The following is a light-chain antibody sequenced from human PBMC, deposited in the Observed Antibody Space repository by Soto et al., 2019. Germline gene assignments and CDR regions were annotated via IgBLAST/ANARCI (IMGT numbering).Light chain of an antibody. CDR1: QSISSW. V-gene: IGKV1-5*03. CDR2: EAS. Sequence: DIQMTQSPSTLSASVGDRVTITCRASQSISSWLAWYQQKPGKAPKLLIYEASSLESGAPSRFSGIRSGTEVTITISSLQPDDFATYDCQQYNSYSPRSFGQGTKVEIK. CDR3: QQYNSYSPRS. J-gene: IGKJ1*01.